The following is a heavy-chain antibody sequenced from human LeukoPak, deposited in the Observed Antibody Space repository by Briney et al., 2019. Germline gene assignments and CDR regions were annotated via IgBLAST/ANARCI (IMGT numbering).Heavy chain of an antibody. D-gene: IGHD5-12*01. CDR3: VRVKQLSGDAFDI. CDR1: GFTFSSND. V-gene: IGHV3-13*01. J-gene: IGHJ3*02. Sequence: GGSLRLSCAASGFTFSSNDMHWVRQDKGKGLEWASGIGVAGDTYYLDSVKGRFTISREDAKNSLYLQMNTLRVGDTAVYYCVRVKQLSGDAFDIWGQGTMVIVSS. CDR2: IGVAGDT.